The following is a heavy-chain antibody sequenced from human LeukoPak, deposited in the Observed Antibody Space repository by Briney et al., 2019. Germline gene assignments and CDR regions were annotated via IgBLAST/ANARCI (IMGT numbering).Heavy chain of an antibody. J-gene: IGHJ6*02. Sequence: SETLSLTCAVYGGSFSGYYWSWIRQPPGKGLEWIGEINHSGSTNYNPSLKSRVTISVDTSKNQFSLKLSSVTAADTAVYYCASGYPKYYYYYGMDVWGQGTTVTVSS. CDR2: INHSGST. V-gene: IGHV4-34*01. CDR3: ASGYPKYYYYYGMDV. CDR1: GGSFSGYY. D-gene: IGHD3-16*02.